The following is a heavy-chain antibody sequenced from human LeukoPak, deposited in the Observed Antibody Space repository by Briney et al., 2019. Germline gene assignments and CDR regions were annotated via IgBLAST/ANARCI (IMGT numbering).Heavy chain of an antibody. V-gene: IGHV3-48*03. CDR1: GFTFSSYE. Sequence: PGGSLRLSCAASGFTFSSYEMNWVRQAPGKGLEWVSYISSSGSTIYYADSVKGRFTISRDNAKNSLYLQMNSLRAEDTAVYYCARDMSGSFHTDYWGQGTLVTVSS. CDR2: ISSSGSTI. J-gene: IGHJ4*02. CDR3: ARDMSGSFHTDY. D-gene: IGHD1-26*01.